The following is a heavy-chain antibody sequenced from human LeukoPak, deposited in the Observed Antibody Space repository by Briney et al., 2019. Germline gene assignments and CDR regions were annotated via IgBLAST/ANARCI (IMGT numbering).Heavy chain of an antibody. J-gene: IGHJ4*02. CDR1: GFTVSSND. D-gene: IGHD3-10*01. Sequence: GGSLRLSCAASGFTVSSNDMSWVRQAPGKGLECISVIYSGGSTDYADSVKGRLTISRDNSKNTLYLQMNSLRAEDTAVYYCARDLTPLVRSDFWGQGTLVTVSS. CDR3: ARDLTPLVRSDF. CDR2: IYSGGST. V-gene: IGHV3-53*01.